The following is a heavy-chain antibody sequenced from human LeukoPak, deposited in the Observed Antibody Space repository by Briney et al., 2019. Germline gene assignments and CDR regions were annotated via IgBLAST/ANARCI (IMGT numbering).Heavy chain of an antibody. J-gene: IGHJ3*02. D-gene: IGHD5-12*01. CDR3: ARRGYSGYDDDAFDI. CDR2: IKQGGSEK. V-gene: IGHV3-7*01. CDR1: GFTFSSYW. Sequence: PGGSLRLSCAASGFTFSSYWMSWVRQAPGKGLEWVANIKQGGSEKYYVDSVKGRFTISRDNAKNSLYLQMNSLRAEDTAVYYCARRGYSGYDDDAFDIWGQGTMVTVSS.